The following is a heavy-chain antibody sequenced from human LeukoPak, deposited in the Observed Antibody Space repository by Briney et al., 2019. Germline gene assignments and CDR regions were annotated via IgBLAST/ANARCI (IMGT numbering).Heavy chain of an antibody. J-gene: IGHJ6*02. CDR3: ARDGDYYDSSGYYWYYYYGMDV. D-gene: IGHD3-22*01. CDR1: GFTFSSYA. V-gene: IGHV3-23*01. CDR2: ISGSGGST. Sequence: PGGSLRLSCAASGFTFSSYAMSWVRQAPGKGLEWVSAISGSGGSTYYADSVKGRFTISRDNSKNTLYLQMNSLRAEDTAVYYFARDGDYYDSSGYYWYYYYGMDVWGQGTTVTVSS.